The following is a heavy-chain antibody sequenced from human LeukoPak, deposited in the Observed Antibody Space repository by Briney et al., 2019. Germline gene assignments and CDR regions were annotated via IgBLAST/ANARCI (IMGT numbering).Heavy chain of an antibody. CDR2: ISSSSSYI. Sequence: GGSLSLSCAASGFTFSSYSMNGVRQAPGKGLEWVSCISSSSSYIDYADSVKGRFTISRDNAKNSLYLQMNSLRAEDTAVYYCATVRGGNTRDFDYWGQGTLVTVSS. V-gene: IGHV3-21*01. CDR1: GFTFSSYS. J-gene: IGHJ4*02. D-gene: IGHD3-10*01. CDR3: ATVRGGNTRDFDY.